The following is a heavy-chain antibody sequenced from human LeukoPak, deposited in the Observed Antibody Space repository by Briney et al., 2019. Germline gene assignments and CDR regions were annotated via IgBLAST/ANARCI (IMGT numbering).Heavy chain of an antibody. Sequence: GASVKVSCKVSGYTXTELSMHRVRQAPGKGLEWMGGFDPEDGETIYAQKFQGRVTMTEDTSTDTAYMELSSLRSVDTAVYYCATTGFDRSGYYGGIIWFDPWGQGTLVTVSS. J-gene: IGHJ5*02. CDR3: ATTGFDRSGYYGGIIWFDP. V-gene: IGHV1-24*01. CDR1: GYTXTELS. D-gene: IGHD3-22*01. CDR2: FDPEDGET.